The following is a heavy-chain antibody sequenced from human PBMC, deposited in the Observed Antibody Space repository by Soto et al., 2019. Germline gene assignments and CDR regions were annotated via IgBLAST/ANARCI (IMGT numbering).Heavy chain of an antibody. CDR1: GFTVSSNY. D-gene: IGHD3-10*01. Sequence: GGSLRLSCAASGFTVSSNYMSWVRQAPGKGLEWVSVIYSGGSTYYADSVKGRFTISRHNSKNTLYLQMNSLRAEDTAVYYCARASSGSYNPSYYYYYMDVWGKGTTVTVSS. J-gene: IGHJ6*03. CDR3: ARASSGSYNPSYYYYYMDV. CDR2: IYSGGST. V-gene: IGHV3-53*04.